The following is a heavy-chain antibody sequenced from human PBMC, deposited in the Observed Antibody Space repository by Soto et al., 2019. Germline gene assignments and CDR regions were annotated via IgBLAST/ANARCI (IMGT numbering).Heavy chain of an antibody. J-gene: IGHJ2*01. CDR1: GYTFGDYD. D-gene: IGHD1-1*01. V-gene: IGHV1-8*01. Sequence: QVQLVQSGAELKKPGASVRVSCKASGYTFGDYDINWVRQATGQGLEWVGWVNPNTGGAGYAQKFQGRVTLPRITFINTAYMDLSSLTSEDTAVYYCARSTRIPLWYFDIWGRGTVVAVSS. CDR2: VNPNTGGA. CDR3: ARSTRIPLWYFDI.